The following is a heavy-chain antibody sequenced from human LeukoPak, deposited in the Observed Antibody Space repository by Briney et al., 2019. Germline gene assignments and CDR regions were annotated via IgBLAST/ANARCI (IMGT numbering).Heavy chain of an antibody. V-gene: IGHV1-24*01. J-gene: IGHJ4*02. CDR1: GYTLTELS. D-gene: IGHD2-8*01. Sequence: GASVKVSCKVSGYTLTELSMHWVRQAPGKGLEWMGGFDPEDGETIYAQKFQGRVTMTEDTSTDTAYMELSSLRSDDTAVYYCARGYYCTHGVCYGGDFDNWGQGTLVTVSS. CDR3: ARGYYCTHGVCYGGDFDN. CDR2: FDPEDGET.